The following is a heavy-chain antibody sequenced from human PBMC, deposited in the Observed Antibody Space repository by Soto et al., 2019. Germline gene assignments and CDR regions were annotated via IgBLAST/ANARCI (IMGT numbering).Heavy chain of an antibody. D-gene: IGHD4-17*01. J-gene: IGHJ4*02. V-gene: IGHV3-30*18. CDR3: AKDLTVPTAGYFDY. Sequence: QVQLVESGGGVVQPGRSLRLSCAASGFTFSSYGMHWVRQAPGKGLEWGAVISYDGSNKYYADSVKGRFTISRDNCKNTRYLQMNSLRAEDTAVYYCAKDLTVPTAGYFDYWGQGTLVTVSS. CDR1: GFTFSSYG. CDR2: ISYDGSNK.